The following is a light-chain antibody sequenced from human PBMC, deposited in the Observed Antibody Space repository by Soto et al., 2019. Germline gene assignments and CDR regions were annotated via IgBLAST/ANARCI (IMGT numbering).Light chain of an antibody. CDR1: SSDVGSYDL. V-gene: IGLV2-14*02. Sequence: QSVLTQPASVSGPPGQSIVISCNGSSSDVGSYDLVSWYQHHPGKAPKLILYEGSYRPSGVSDRFSGAKSGNTASLTISGLQAEDEADYYCSSYTSTRSPSYVFGTGTKLTVL. CDR3: SSYTSTRSPSYV. CDR2: EGS. J-gene: IGLJ1*01.